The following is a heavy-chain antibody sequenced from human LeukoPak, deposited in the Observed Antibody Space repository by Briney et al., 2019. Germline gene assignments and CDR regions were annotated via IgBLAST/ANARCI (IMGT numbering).Heavy chain of an antibody. J-gene: IGHJ4*02. CDR2: IYYSGST. CDR1: GGSISSINYY. CDR3: ARGGDGYNHYFDY. V-gene: IGHV4-39*07. D-gene: IGHD5-24*01. Sequence: SETLSLTCTVSGGSISSINYYWGWIRQPPGKGLEWIGSIYYSGSTYYNPSLKSRFTISVDTSKNQFSLKLSSVTAADTAVYYCARGGDGYNHYFDYWGQGTLVTVSS.